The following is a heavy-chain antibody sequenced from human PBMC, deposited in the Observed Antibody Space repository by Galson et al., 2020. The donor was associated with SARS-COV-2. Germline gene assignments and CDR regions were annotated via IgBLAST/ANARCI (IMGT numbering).Heavy chain of an antibody. CDR3: TRDRYCTINTCYKWFSP. V-gene: IGHV3-33*05. Sequence: GGSLRLSCEASGFMFNTFGMQWVRQSPGKGLEWVAFISFDGSNDYYADSVKGRFTVSRDNSKNMLYLEMDSLRVEDTAVYYCTRDRYCTINTCYKWFSPWGQGTLVTVSS. CDR1: GFMFNTFG. CDR2: ISFDGSND. J-gene: IGHJ5*02. D-gene: IGHD2-2*02.